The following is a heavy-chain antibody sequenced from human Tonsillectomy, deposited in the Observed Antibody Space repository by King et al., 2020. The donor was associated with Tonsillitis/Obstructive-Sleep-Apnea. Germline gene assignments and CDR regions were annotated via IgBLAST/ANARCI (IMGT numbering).Heavy chain of an antibody. CDR1: GGSISRYY. CDR3: ARGNTQRLELRMYSIDY. D-gene: IGHD1-7*01. J-gene: IGHJ4*02. Sequence: HVQLQESGPGLVKPSETLYLTCNVSGGSISRYYWSWIRQPPGKGLEWIGNNYYSGRTNYNRSLKRRVNISVDTSKNQFSLKLSSVTAADTAVYYCARGNTQRLELRMYSIDYWGQGTLVTVSS. V-gene: IGHV4-59*01. CDR2: NYYSGRT.